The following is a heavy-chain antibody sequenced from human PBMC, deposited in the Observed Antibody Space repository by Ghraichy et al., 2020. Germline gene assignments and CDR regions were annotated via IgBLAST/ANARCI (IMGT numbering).Heavy chain of an antibody. CDR1: GYTLTELS. D-gene: IGHD3-9*01. J-gene: IGHJ5*02. V-gene: IGHV1-24*01. CDR2: FDPEDGET. Sequence: ASVKVSCKVSGYTLTELSMHWVRQAPGKGLEWMGGFDPEDGETIYAQKFQGRVTMTEDTSTDTAYMELSSLRSEDTAVYYCATDRGAYDILTGYYMWFDPWGQGTLVTVSS. CDR3: ATDRGAYDILTGYYMWFDP.